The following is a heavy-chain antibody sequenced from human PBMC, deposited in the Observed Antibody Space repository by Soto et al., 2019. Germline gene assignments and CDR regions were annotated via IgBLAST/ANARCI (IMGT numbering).Heavy chain of an antibody. D-gene: IGHD3-10*01. CDR3: VSSLGRSGNYPVKFDP. V-gene: IGHV4-39*01. Sequence: QLQLQESGPGLVKPSETLSLTCTVSGGSISSSSSYWGWIRQSPEKGLEWIASIYYSGSTYYNPSLRSRVTVSVDTSKNQFSLRLSSVTAADTAVYYCVSSLGRSGNYPVKFDPWGQGTLVTVSS. CDR2: IYYSGST. CDR1: GGSISSSSSY. J-gene: IGHJ5*02.